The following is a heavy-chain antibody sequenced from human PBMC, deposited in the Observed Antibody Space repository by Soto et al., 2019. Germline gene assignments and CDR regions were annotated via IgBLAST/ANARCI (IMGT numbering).Heavy chain of an antibody. J-gene: IGHJ4*02. CDR2: FDPVDAET. CDR1: GHTLSELS. V-gene: IGHV1-24*01. Sequence: QVPLVQSGAEVKKPGSSVKVSCKVSGHTLSELSIHWVRPAPGKGLEWMGGFDPVDAETVYAQKFKGRVTMTEDTSRGTAYMELSSIRPEDTAIYCCTTVKYESSSYHPPEIDSWGQGAL. D-gene: IGHD3-22*01. CDR3: TTVKYESSSYHPPEIDS.